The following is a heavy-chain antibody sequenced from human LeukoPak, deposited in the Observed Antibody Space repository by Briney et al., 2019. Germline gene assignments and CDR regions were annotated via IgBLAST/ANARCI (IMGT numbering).Heavy chain of an antibody. J-gene: IGHJ6*02. D-gene: IGHD6-13*01. Sequence: PGRSLRLSCAASGFTFSSYGMHWVRQAPGKGLEWVAAIWYDGSNKYYADSVKGRFTISRDNSKNTLYLQMNSLRAEDTAVYYCARDRGSWSQYGMDVWGQGTTVTVSS. CDR2: IWYDGSNK. CDR3: ARDRGSWSQYGMDV. V-gene: IGHV3-33*01. CDR1: GFTFSSYG.